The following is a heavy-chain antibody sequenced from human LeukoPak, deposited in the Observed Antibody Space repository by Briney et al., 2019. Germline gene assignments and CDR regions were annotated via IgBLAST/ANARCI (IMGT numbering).Heavy chain of an antibody. D-gene: IGHD3-3*01. CDR2: ISSSSSYI. V-gene: IGHV3-21*01. Sequence: GGSLRLSCAASGFTFSSYSMNWVRQAPGKGLEWVSSISSSSSYIYYADSVKGRFTISRDNAKNSLYLQMNSLRAEDTAVYYCARGGDYDFWGALLGLERAYYYYYYMDVWGKGTTVTVSS. CDR1: GFTFSSYS. CDR3: ARGGDYDFWGALLGLERAYYYYYYMDV. J-gene: IGHJ6*03.